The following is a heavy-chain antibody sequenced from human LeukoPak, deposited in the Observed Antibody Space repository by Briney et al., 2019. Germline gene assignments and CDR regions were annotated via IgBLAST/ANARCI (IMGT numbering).Heavy chain of an antibody. CDR2: IYYSGSA. CDR1: GGSISSSGYY. D-gene: IGHD6-13*01. J-gene: IGHJ5*02. V-gene: IGHV4-39*01. Sequence: SETLSLTCTVSGGSISSSGYYWGWIRQPPGKGLEWIGSIYYSGSAYYNPSLKSRVAISVDTSKNQFSLKLSSVTAADTAVYYCAQSLGSSNWIGNWFDPWGQGTLVTVSS. CDR3: AQSLGSSNWIGNWFDP.